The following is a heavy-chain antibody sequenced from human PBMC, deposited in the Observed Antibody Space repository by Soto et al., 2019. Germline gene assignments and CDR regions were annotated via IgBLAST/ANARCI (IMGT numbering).Heavy chain of an antibody. CDR3: TTDWAGLQNPRPRFDY. J-gene: IGHJ4*02. CDR1: GFTFSNAW. V-gene: IGHV3-15*01. CDR2: IKSKTDGGTT. Sequence: GGSLRLSCAASGFTFSNAWMSWVRQAPGKGLEWVGRIKSKTDGGTTDYAAPVKGRFTISRDDSKNTLYLQMNSLKTEDTAVYYCTTDWAGLQNPRPRFDYWGQGTLVTVSS. D-gene: IGHD4-4*01.